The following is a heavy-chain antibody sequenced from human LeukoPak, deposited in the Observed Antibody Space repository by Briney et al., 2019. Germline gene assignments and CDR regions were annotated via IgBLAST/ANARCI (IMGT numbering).Heavy chain of an antibody. V-gene: IGHV3-23*01. D-gene: IGHD3-10*01. CDR1: GFSFSTYA. CDR2: ISGSGDNT. Sequence: GGSLRLSCAASGFSFSTYAMSWVRQAPGKGLEWVSAISGSGDNTYYADSVKGRFTSSRDNCRNTLYLQMNSLRAEDTAVYYCAKDYGSGSYLPGYWGQGTLVTVSS. J-gene: IGHJ4*02. CDR3: AKDYGSGSYLPGY.